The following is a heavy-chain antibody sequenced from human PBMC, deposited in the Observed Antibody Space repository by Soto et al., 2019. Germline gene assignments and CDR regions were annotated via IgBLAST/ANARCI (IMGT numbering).Heavy chain of an antibody. V-gene: IGHV4-34*01. CDR1: GGSFSGYY. J-gene: IGHJ4*02. Sequence: QVQLQQWGAGLLKPSETLSLTCAVYGGSFSGYYWSWIRQPPGKGLEWIGEINHSGSTNYNPSLKSRVPISVDTSKNQFSLKLSSVTAADTAVYYCARGRGGWPDYWGQGTLVTVSS. CDR3: ARGRGGWPDY. D-gene: IGHD6-19*01. CDR2: INHSGST.